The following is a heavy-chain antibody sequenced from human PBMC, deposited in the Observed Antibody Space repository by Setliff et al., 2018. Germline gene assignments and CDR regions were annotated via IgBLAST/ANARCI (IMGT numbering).Heavy chain of an antibody. V-gene: IGHV1-2*06. CDR2: INPNSGGT. J-gene: IGHJ4*02. D-gene: IGHD2-8*01. Sequence: EASVKVSCKASGYIFTDYYMHWVRQAPGQELGWMGRINPNSGGTNYAQKFQGRVTMTRDTSISTAYTELSSLRSEDTATYYCARLVRYCSTTTCQRASGDEYLGQGTLVTVSS. CDR1: GYIFTDYY. CDR3: ARLVRYCSTTTCQRASGDEY.